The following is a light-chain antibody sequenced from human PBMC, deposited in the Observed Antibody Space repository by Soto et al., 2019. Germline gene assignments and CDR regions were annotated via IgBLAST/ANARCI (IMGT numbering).Light chain of an antibody. Sequence: EIVQTQSPGTLSVSPGDRVTLSCRASQSISINLAWYQHKPGQAPRLLIHAGSTRATGIPARISGSGSGTEFTLTISSLQSEDLAVYYCQQFRNWPWTFGQGTKVEV. J-gene: IGKJ1*01. CDR1: QSISIN. CDR3: QQFRNWPWT. CDR2: AGS. V-gene: IGKV3D-15*01.